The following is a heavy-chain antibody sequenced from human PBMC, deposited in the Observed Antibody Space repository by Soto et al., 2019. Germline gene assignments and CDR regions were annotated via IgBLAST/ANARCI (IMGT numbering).Heavy chain of an antibody. CDR1: GFTFRSYG. Sequence: LRLSCSASGFTFRSYGMSWVRQAPGKGLEWVSGISESGSSTTYADSVKGRFTISRDNSKNTLFLQMNTLRAEDTAIYYCAKRELGDNWGQGTLVTVSS. D-gene: IGHD1-7*01. CDR2: ISESGSST. V-gene: IGHV3-23*01. J-gene: IGHJ4*02. CDR3: AKRELGDN.